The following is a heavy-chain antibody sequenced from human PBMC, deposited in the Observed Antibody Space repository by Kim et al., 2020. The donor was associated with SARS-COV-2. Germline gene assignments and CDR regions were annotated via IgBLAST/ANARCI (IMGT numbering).Heavy chain of an antibody. Sequence: ASVKVSCKASGYTFTNYGVHWVRQAPGQSLEWMGWVNAGNGDTHYSPKFQDRVTITRDTSATTAYMELSSLRSEDTAVYYCARPSFCADGICPYYDYWGQGTLVTVSS. CDR2: VNAGNGDT. CDR3: ARPSFCADGICPYYDY. V-gene: IGHV1-3*01. D-gene: IGHD2-8*01. J-gene: IGHJ4*02. CDR1: GYTFTNYG.